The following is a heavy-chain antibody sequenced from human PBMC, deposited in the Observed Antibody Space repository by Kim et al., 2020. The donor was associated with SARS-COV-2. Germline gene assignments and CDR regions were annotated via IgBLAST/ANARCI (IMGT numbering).Heavy chain of an antibody. V-gene: IGHV4-59*01. CDR2: IYYSGST. J-gene: IGHJ6*02. CDR1: GGSISSYY. CDR3: ARDRFGYYDSSGYYEKGTYYYYYGMDV. Sequence: SETLSLTCTVSGGSISSYYWSWIRQPPGKGLEWIGYIYYSGSTNYNPSLKSRVTISVDTSKNQFSLKLSSVTAADTAVYYCARDRFGYYDSSGYYEKGTYYYYYGMDVWGQGTTVTVSS. D-gene: IGHD3-22*01.